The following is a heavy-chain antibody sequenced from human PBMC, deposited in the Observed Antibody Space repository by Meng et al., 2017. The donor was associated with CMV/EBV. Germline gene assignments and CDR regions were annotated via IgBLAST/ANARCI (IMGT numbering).Heavy chain of an antibody. D-gene: IGHD6-13*01. Sequence: GSLRLSCTVSGGSISSSSYYWGWIRQPPGKGLEWIGSIYYSGSTYYNPSLKSRVTISVATSKNQFSLKLSSVTAADTAVYYCARDRDMYSSSWYPFDYWGQGTLVTVSS. CDR3: ARDRDMYSSSWYPFDY. CDR2: IYYSGST. CDR1: GGSISSSSYY. V-gene: IGHV4-39*07. J-gene: IGHJ4*02.